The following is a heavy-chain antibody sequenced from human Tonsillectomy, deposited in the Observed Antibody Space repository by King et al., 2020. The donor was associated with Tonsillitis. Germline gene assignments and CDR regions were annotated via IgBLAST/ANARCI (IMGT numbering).Heavy chain of an antibody. Sequence: VQLQESGPGLVKPSETLSLTCTVSGGSISRYYWSWIRQPPGKGLEWIGYIYYSGTTNYNPSLKSRVTISVDTSKKYFSLRLSSVTAADTAVYYCARERRIAAAGTEYNWFDPWGQGTLVTVSS. V-gene: IGHV4-59*01. CDR1: GGSISRYY. J-gene: IGHJ5*02. CDR3: ARERRIAAAGTEYNWFDP. D-gene: IGHD6-13*01. CDR2: IYYSGTT.